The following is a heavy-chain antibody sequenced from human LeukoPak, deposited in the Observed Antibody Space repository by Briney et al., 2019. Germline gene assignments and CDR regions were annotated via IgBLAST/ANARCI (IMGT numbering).Heavy chain of an antibody. D-gene: IGHD2-2*01. Sequence: PGGSLTLSCAPFAFTYATYWINSVRQAPGNGLEWVATIKQDGRDKTHVSSVKCRFTTSRDNARNSLYLQMNGLRAEDTAVYYCARHTPLREVVPEASAHSYYYYGMDVWGQGTTVTVSS. V-gene: IGHV3-7*01. CDR2: IKQDGRDK. CDR3: ARHTPLREVVPEASAHSYYYYGMDV. CDR1: AFTYATYW. J-gene: IGHJ6*02.